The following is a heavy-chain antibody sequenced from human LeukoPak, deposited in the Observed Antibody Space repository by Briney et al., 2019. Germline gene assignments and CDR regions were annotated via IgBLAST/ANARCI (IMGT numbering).Heavy chain of an antibody. J-gene: IGHJ4*02. V-gene: IGHV5-51*01. CDR1: GYTFTKYW. CDR3: ARAYYYDSSGYLYYFDY. D-gene: IGHD3-22*01. CDR2: IYPGDSNT. Sequence: GESLKISCKGSGYTFTKYWIGWVRQMPGKGLEWMGIIYPGDSNTRYSPSFQGQVTISADKSSSTAYLQWSSLKASDTAMYYCARAYYYDSSGYLYYFDYWGQGTLVTVSS.